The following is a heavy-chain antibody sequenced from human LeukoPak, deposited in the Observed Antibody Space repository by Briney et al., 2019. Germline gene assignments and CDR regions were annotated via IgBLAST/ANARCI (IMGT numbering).Heavy chain of an antibody. CDR2: IRYDGTNK. D-gene: IGHD5-18*01. CDR1: GFTFSNYG. V-gene: IGHV3-30*02. J-gene: IGHJ4*02. Sequence: PGGSLRLSCAASGFTFSNYGMHWVRQAPGKGLEWVTFIRYDGTNKYYADSVKGRFTISRDNSKNTLYLQMNSLRPEDTAVYYCAKEELDAAMVMGFDYWGQGTLVTVSS. CDR3: AKEELDAAMVMGFDY.